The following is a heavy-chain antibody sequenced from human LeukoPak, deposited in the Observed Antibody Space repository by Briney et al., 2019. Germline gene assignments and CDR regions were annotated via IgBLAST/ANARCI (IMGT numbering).Heavy chain of an antibody. CDR1: GGSISSSSYY. J-gene: IGHJ5*02. V-gene: IGHV4-61*02. Sequence: SETLSLTCTVSGGSISSSSYYWSWIRQPAGKGLEWIGRIYTSGSTNYNPSLKSRVTMSVDTSKNQFSLKLSSVTAADTAVYYCAREDVVVPAAIVWFDPWGQGTLVTVSS. CDR3: AREDVVVPAAIVWFDP. D-gene: IGHD2-2*01. CDR2: IYTSGST.